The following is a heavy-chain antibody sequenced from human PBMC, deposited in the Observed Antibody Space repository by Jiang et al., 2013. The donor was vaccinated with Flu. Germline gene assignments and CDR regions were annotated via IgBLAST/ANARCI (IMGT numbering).Heavy chain of an antibody. V-gene: IGHV2-5*02. CDR3: ARLTSDGFNSDYFDY. D-gene: IGHD5-24*01. Sequence: KPTQTLNLTCTFSGFSLSTSEVGVGWIRQPPGKALEWLAHIYWDDDKRYSPSLKNTLTVTKDTSKNQVVLTMTSMDPVDTATYFCARLTSDGFNSDYFDYWGQGILVTVSS. CDR1: GFSLSTSEVG. J-gene: IGHJ4*02. CDR2: IYWDDDK.